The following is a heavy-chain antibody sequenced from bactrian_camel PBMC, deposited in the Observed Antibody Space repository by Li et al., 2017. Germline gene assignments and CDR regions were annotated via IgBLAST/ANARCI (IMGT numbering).Heavy chain of an antibody. CDR3: AAESPPCDDRWTVAEN. CDR2: IDSAFNT. J-gene: IGHJ4*01. D-gene: IGHD1*01. CDR1: GFSFSRYC. Sequence: QVQLVESGGGSVQAGGSLRLSCVGSGFSFSRYCMAWFRQDSPNEREAVASIDSAFNTYHSNSVMGRFTISRENAKNTLYLQMNSLRPEDTSMYYCAAESPPCDDRWTVAENWGQGTQVTVS. V-gene: IGHV3S55*01.